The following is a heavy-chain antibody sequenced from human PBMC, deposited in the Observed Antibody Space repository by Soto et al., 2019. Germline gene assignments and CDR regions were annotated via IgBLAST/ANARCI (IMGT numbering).Heavy chain of an antibody. J-gene: IGHJ4*02. D-gene: IGHD3-10*01. CDR3: ARDHPGSYFDY. Sequence: SETLSLTCTVSGGSISSGGYYWSWIRQHPGKGLEWIGYIYYSGSTYYNPSLKSRVTISVDTSKNQFSLKLSSVTAADTAVYYCARDHPGSYFDYWGQGTLVTVSS. CDR2: IYYSGST. V-gene: IGHV4-31*03. CDR1: GGSISSGGYY.